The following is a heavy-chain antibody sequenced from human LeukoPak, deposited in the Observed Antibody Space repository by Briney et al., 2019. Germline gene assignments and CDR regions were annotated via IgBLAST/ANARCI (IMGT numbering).Heavy chain of an antibody. CDR2: IIPIFGTA. CDR3: ASVAATIDY. V-gene: IGHV1-69*05. J-gene: IGHJ4*02. Sequence: GASVKVSCKASGGTFSSYAISWERQAPGQLLEWMGGIIPIFGTANYTQKFQGRITITTDESTSTAYMELSGLRSEYTAVYSGASVAATIDYCSQGTLVTASS. CDR1: GGTFSSYA. D-gene: IGHD1-26*01.